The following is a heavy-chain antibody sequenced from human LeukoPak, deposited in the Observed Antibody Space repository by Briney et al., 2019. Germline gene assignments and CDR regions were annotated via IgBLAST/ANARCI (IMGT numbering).Heavy chain of an antibody. CDR2: INPSDGST. D-gene: IGHD2-15*01. CDR3: AKAPVTSCSGVYCYPFDY. V-gene: IGHV1-46*01. CDR1: GYTFTSYY. Sequence: ASVKVSCKASGYTFTSYYIHLVRQAPGQGFEWMAVINPSDGSTTNSQKFQGRVTMTRNTSISTAYMELSRLRSDDTAVYYCAKAPVTSCSGVYCYPFDYWGQGTLVTVSS. J-gene: IGHJ4*02.